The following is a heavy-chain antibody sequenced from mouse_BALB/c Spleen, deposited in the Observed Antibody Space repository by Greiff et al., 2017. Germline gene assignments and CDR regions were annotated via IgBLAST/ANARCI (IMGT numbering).Heavy chain of an antibody. CDR2: ISNLAYSI. CDR3: ARRGSSLYYFDY. CDR1: GFTFSDYG. V-gene: IGHV5-15*02. Sequence: EVKLVESGGGLVQPGGSRKLSCAASGFTFSDYGMAWVRQAPGKGPEWVAFISNLAYSIYYADTVTGRFTISRENAKNTLYLEMSSLRSEDTAMYYCARRGSSLYYFDYWGQGTTLTVSS. D-gene: IGHD1-1*01. J-gene: IGHJ2*01.